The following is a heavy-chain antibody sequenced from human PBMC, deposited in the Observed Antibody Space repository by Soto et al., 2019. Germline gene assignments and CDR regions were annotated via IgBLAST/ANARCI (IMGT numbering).Heavy chain of an antibody. Sequence: EASVKVSCKASGYTFTGYYMHWVRQAPGQGLEWMGWINPNSGGTNYAQKFQGRVTMTRDTSISTAYMELSRLRSDDTAVYYCARGMYYDFWSGAYYFDYWGQGTLVTVSS. CDR3: ARGMYYDFWSGAYYFDY. D-gene: IGHD3-3*01. J-gene: IGHJ4*02. V-gene: IGHV1-2*02. CDR1: GYTFTGYY. CDR2: INPNSGGT.